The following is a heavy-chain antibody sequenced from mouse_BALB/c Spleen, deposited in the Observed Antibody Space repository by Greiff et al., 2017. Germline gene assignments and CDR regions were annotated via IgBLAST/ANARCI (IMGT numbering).Heavy chain of an antibody. CDR1: GYAFSSSW. D-gene: IGHD2-4*01. V-gene: IGHV1-82*01. J-gene: IGHJ3*01. Sequence: QVQLKQSGPELVKPGASVKISCKASGYAFSSSWMNWVKQRPGQGLEWIGRIYPGDGDTNYNGKFKGKATLTADKSSSTAYMQLSSLTSVDSAVYFCARSTMITTAWFAYWGQGTLVTVSA. CDR2: IYPGDGDT. CDR3: ARSTMITTAWFAY.